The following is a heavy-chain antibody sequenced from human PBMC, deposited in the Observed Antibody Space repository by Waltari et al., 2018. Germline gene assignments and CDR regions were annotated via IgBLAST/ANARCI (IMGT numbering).Heavy chain of an antibody. D-gene: IGHD2-2*01. CDR3: ARDEVVGSSTSPIPSRYYYYYYMDV. CDR1: GFTFSSYS. Sequence: EVQLVESGGGLVKPGGSLRLSCAASGFTFSSYSMNWVRQAPGKGLEWVSSISSSSSDIYHADSVKRRFTISRDNSKNSLYLQMNSLRAEDTAVYYCARDEVVGSSTSPIPSRYYYYYYMDVWGKGTTVTISS. J-gene: IGHJ6*03. V-gene: IGHV3-21*01. CDR2: ISSSSSDI.